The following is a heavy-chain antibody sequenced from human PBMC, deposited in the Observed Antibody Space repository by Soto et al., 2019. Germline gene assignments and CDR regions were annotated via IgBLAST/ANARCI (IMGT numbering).Heavy chain of an antibody. CDR2: IYYSGST. CDR1: GGSISSSSYY. CDR3: ARNTYYYGSSDY. J-gene: IGHJ4*02. Sequence: SETLSLTCTVSGGSISSSSYYWGWIRQPPGKGLEWIGSIYYSGSTNYNPSLKSRVTISVDTSKNQFSLKLSSVTAADTAVYYCARNTYYYGSSDYWGQGTLVTVSS. D-gene: IGHD3-10*01. V-gene: IGHV4-39*07.